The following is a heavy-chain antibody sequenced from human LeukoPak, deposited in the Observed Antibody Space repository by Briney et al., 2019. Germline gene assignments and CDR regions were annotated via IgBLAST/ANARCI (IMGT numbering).Heavy chain of an antibody. V-gene: IGHV4-39*07. Sequence: PSETLSLTCTVSGGSIISSSFWWGWIRQPPGKGLEWIGSIYYSGVSYYNTSLKSRVTISVDTSKNQFSLKLSSVTAADTAVYYCARATYYDILTGPSFDYWGQGTLVTVSS. CDR2: IYYSGVS. CDR3: ARATYYDILTGPSFDY. D-gene: IGHD3-9*01. J-gene: IGHJ4*02. CDR1: GGSIISSSFW.